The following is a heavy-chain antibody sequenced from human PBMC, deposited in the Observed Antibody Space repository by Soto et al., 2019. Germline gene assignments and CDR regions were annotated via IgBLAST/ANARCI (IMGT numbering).Heavy chain of an antibody. CDR3: ARDLTGDYDFWSGYRDY. V-gene: IGHV1-8*01. Sequence: QVQLVQSGAEVKKPGASVKVSFKASGYTFTSYDINWVRQATGQGLEWMGWMNPNSGNTGYAQKFQGRVTMTRNTSISTAYMELSSLRSEDTAVYYCARDLTGDYDFWSGYRDYWGQGTLVTVSS. D-gene: IGHD3-3*01. J-gene: IGHJ4*02. CDR2: MNPNSGNT. CDR1: GYTFTSYD.